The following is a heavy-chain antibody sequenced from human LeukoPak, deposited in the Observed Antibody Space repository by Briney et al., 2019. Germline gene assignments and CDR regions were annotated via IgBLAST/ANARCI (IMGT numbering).Heavy chain of an antibody. CDR3: ARDWGGSSSDAFDI. Sequence: PGGSLRLSCAASGFTFSSYSMNWVRQAPGKGLEWVSSISSSSSYIYYADSVKGRFTISRDNAKNSLYLRMNSLRAEDTAVYYCARDWGGSSSDAFDIWGQGTMVTVSS. D-gene: IGHD1-26*01. CDR2: ISSSSSYI. V-gene: IGHV3-21*01. CDR1: GFTFSSYS. J-gene: IGHJ3*02.